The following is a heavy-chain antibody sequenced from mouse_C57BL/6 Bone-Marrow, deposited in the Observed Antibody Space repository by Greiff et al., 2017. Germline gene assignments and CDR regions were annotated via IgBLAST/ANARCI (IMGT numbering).Heavy chain of an antibody. CDR3: ARSAHGYDGNFDV. CDR2: INPSSGYT. J-gene: IGHJ1*03. D-gene: IGHD2-2*01. Sequence: QVQLKESGAELAKPGASVKLSCKASGYTFTSYWMHWVKQRPGQGLEWIGYINPSSGYTKYNQKFKDKATLTADKSSSTAYMQLSSLTYEDSAVYYCARSAHGYDGNFDVWGTGTTVTVSS. V-gene: IGHV1-7*01. CDR1: GYTFTSYW.